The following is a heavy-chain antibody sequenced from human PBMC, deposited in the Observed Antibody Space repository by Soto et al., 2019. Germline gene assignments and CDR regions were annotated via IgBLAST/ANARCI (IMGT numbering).Heavy chain of an antibody. CDR1: GFTFSYYW. CDR2: INQDGSEK. D-gene: IGHD6-13*01. CDR3: ARDLAARALPYYFDY. V-gene: IGHV3-7*01. J-gene: IGHJ4*02. Sequence: GGALRLSCAASGFTFSYYWMSWVRQAPGKGLEWVANINQDGSEKYYVDSVEGRFTISRDNAKNSLYLQMNSLRAEDTAVYYCARDLAARALPYYFDYWGQGTLVTVSS.